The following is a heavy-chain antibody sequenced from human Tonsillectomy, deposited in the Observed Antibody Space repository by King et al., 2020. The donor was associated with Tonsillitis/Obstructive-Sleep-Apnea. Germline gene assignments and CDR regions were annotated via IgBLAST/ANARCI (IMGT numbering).Heavy chain of an antibody. V-gene: IGHV3-23*04. CDR1: GFTFTNYA. CDR2: ITGSGVST. Sequence: VQLVESGGGLVQPGGSLRLSCAASGFTFTNYAMSWVRQAPGKGLEWVSAITGSGVSTYYADSVKGRFTISRDNSKNTMNLQVNSLRAEDTAIYYCATSGDLTTAITRGSDYWGPSDLFTVSS. J-gene: IGHJ1*01. CDR3: ATSGDLTTAITRGSDY. D-gene: IGHD2-2*02.